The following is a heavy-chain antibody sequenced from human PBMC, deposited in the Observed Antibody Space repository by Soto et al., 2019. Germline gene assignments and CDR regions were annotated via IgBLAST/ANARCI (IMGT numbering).Heavy chain of an antibody. J-gene: IGHJ6*02. CDR1: GFTFSSYS. CDR2: ISSSSSYI. D-gene: IGHD2-21*02. Sequence: GGSLRLSCAASGFTFSSYSMNWVRQAPGTGLEWVSSISSSSSYIYYADSVKGRFTISRDNAKNSLYLQMNSLRAEDTAVYYCARVGPVVTPYYYYGMDVWGQGTTVTVSS. CDR3: ARVGPVVTPYYYYGMDV. V-gene: IGHV3-21*01.